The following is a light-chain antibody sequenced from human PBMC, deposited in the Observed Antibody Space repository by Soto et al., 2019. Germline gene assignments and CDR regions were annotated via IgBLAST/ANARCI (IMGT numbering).Light chain of an antibody. CDR1: QSVSSSY. Sequence: EIVLTQSPGTLSLSPGERATLSCRASQSVSSSYLAWYQQKPGQAPRILIYGASSRATGIPVRFSGSGSGIDFTLTISRLEPEDFAVYYCHQCGSSPKTFGRGPKVEIK. V-gene: IGKV3-20*01. CDR2: GAS. CDR3: HQCGSSPKT. J-gene: IGKJ1*01.